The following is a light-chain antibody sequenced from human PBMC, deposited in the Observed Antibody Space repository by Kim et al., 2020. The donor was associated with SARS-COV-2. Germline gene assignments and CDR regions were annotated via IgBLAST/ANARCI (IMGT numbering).Light chain of an antibody. CDR3: ATWDDSLSGPRV. V-gene: IGLV1-47*01. J-gene: IGLJ3*02. Sequence: QRVTISCSGSSSNIGDNYVYSYQQLPGTAPKLLIYRNNHRPSGVPDRFSASKSGTSASLAISGLRSEDEADYYCATWDDSLSGPRVFGGGTQLTVL. CDR1: SSNIGDNY. CDR2: RNN.